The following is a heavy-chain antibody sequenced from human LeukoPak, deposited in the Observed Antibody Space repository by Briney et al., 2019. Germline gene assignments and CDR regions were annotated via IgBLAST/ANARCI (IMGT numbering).Heavy chain of an antibody. Sequence: ASVKVSCKASGYTFSDYATHWVRQAPGQRLEWMGWIDAGNGNTRYSQKFQGRVTITRDTSTSTAYIELRSLRSEDTAMYYCARGSTSDWPLDHWGQETLVTISS. D-gene: IGHD2-2*01. V-gene: IGHV1-3*01. CDR1: GYTFSDYA. CDR3: ARGSTSDWPLDH. J-gene: IGHJ4*02. CDR2: IDAGNGNT.